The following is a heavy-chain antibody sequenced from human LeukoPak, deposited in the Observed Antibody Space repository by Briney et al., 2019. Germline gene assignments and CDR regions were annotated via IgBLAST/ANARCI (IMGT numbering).Heavy chain of an antibody. D-gene: IGHD6-13*01. CDR3: ARGSASNWPVDI. Sequence: SVKVSCKASVGSFSSYAISWVRQAPGQGLEWMGGIMPVFGTAKYAEEFQGRVTITADDSTNTAYMDLNSLRSDDTAVYYCARGSASNWPVDIWGQGSLVIVSS. CDR2: IMPVFGTA. CDR1: VGSFSSYA. J-gene: IGHJ4*02. V-gene: IGHV1-69*13.